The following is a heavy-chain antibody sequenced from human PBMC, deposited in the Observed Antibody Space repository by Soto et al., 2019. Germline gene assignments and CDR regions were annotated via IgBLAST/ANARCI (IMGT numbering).Heavy chain of an antibody. D-gene: IGHD3-16*01. J-gene: IGHJ3*02. Sequence: QVQLVESGGGVVQPETSLRLSCAASGFTFSHFGMHWVRQAPGKGLEWTAVVSPDGRVTFYSDPVKGRFTISRDNSKSTLYLHMSSLRPEDTAVYYCAKEIAYYDGFDIWGQGTMVTVSS. CDR2: VSPDGRVT. CDR1: GFTFSHFG. CDR3: AKEIAYYDGFDI. V-gene: IGHV3-30*18.